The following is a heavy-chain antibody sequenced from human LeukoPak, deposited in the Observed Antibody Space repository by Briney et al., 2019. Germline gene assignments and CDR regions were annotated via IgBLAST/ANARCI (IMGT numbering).Heavy chain of an antibody. J-gene: IGHJ6*02. CDR2: ISGSGGTT. V-gene: IGHV3-23*01. D-gene: IGHD1-14*01. Sequence: PGGSLRLSCATSGFTFSTYWMTWVRQAPGKGLEWVSVISGSGGTTYYADSVKGRFTISRDSSKNTLYLQMNSLRAEDTAVYYCAKVSGGGLYYDGMDVWGQGTTVTVSS. CDR3: AKVSGGGLYYDGMDV. CDR1: GFTFSTYW.